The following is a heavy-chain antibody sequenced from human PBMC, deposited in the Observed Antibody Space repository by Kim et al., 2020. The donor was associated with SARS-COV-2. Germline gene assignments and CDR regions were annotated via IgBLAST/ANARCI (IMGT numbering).Heavy chain of an antibody. Sequence: SETLSLTCTVSGGSISSYYWSWIRQPPGKGLEWIGYIYYSGSTNYNPSLKSRVTISVDTSKNQFSLKLSSVTAADTAVYYCARGAEVYYDFWSGSRPFDPWGQGTLVTVSS. V-gene: IGHV4-59*13. CDR3: ARGAEVYYDFWSGSRPFDP. D-gene: IGHD3-3*01. J-gene: IGHJ5*02. CDR2: IYYSGST. CDR1: GGSISSYY.